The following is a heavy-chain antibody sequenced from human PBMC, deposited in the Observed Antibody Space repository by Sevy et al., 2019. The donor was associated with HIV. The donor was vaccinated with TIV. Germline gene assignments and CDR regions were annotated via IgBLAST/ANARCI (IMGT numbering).Heavy chain of an antibody. CDR3: ATGTSPFWSGFYYYYGMDV. Sequence: GGSLRLSCAASGFTVSSNYMSWVRQAPGKGLEWVSVIYSGGSTYYADSVKGRFTISRDNSKNTLYLQMNSLRAEDTAVYYYATGTSPFWSGFYYYYGMDVWGQGTTVTVSS. CDR1: GFTVSSNY. J-gene: IGHJ6*02. V-gene: IGHV3-53*01. CDR2: IYSGGST. D-gene: IGHD3-3*01.